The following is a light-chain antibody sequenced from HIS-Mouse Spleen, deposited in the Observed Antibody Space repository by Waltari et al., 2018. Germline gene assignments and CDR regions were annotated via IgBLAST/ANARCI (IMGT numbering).Light chain of an antibody. Sequence: QSALTQPASVSGSPGQSITISRTGTSSDVGGYNYLSWYQQHPGKAPKLMIYDVSNRPSGVSNRFSGSKSGNTASLTISGLQAEDEADYYCSSYTSSSFNVVFGGGTKLTVL. V-gene: IGLV2-14*03. J-gene: IGLJ2*01. CDR2: DVS. CDR1: SSDVGGYNY. CDR3: SSYTSSSFNVV.